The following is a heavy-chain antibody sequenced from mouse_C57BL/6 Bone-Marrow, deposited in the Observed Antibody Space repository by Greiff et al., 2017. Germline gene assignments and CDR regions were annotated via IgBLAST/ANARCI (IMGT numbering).Heavy chain of an antibody. Sequence: EVQGVESGGDLVKPGGSLKLSCAASGFTFSSYGMSWVRQTPDKRLEWVATISSGGSYTYYPDSVKGRFTISRDNAKNTLYLQMSSLESEDTAMYYCARRSYAMDYWGQGTSVTVSS. V-gene: IGHV5-6*01. CDR3: ARRSYAMDY. J-gene: IGHJ4*01. CDR2: ISSGGSYT. CDR1: GFTFSSYG.